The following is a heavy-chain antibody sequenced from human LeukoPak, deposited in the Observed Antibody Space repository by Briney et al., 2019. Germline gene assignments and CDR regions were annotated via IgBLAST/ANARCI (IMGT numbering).Heavy chain of an antibody. CDR2: IYPGDSDT. D-gene: IGHD2-15*01. CDR1: GYSFTSYW. CDR3: ARHLHCSGGSCYFLSGMNV. V-gene: IGHV5-51*01. J-gene: IGHJ6*02. Sequence: PGESLKISCKGSGYSFTSYWIGWVRQMPGKGLEWMGIIYPGDSDTRYSPSFQGQVTISADKSISTAYLQWSSLKASDTAMYYCARHLHCSGGSCYFLSGMNVWGQGTTVTVSS.